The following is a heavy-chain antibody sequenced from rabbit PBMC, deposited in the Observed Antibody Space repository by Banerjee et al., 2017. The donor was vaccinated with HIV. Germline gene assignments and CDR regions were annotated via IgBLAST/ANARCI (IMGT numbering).Heavy chain of an antibody. V-gene: IGHV1S45*01. Sequence: QEQLKETGGGLVKPGASLTLTCTASGFIFSDNYAMCWVRQPPGKGLEWIACINTSSGSTVYATWAKGRFTISRTSSTTVTLQMTSLTAADTATYFCARDAGYAGSNLWGPGTLVTVS. CDR3: ARDAGYAGSNL. CDR2: INTSSGST. D-gene: IGHD4-2*01. CDR1: GFIFSDNYA. J-gene: IGHJ4*01.